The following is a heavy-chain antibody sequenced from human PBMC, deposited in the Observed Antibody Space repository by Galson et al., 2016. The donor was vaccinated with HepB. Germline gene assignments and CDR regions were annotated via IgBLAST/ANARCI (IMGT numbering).Heavy chain of an antibody. CDR2: IYTSGST. D-gene: IGHD2-15*01. J-gene: IGHJ4*02. CDR1: GGSISSGSYC. Sequence: LSLTCTVSGGSISSGSYCWSWIRQPAGKGLEWIGRIYTSGSTNYNPSLTSRLTISVDTSKNQFSLKLSSVTAADTAVYYCARDRGTDYVDYWGQGTLVTVSS. V-gene: IGHV4-61*02. CDR3: ARDRGTDYVDY.